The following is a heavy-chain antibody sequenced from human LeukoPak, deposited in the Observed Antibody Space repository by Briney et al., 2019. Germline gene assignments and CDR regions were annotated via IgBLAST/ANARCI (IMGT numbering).Heavy chain of an antibody. D-gene: IGHD7-27*01. Sequence: SVKVSCKASGGTFSNYAISWVRQAPGQGLEWMGGIIPIFGTRNYAQKFQGRVTMTRDTSTSTVYMELSSLRSEDTAVYYCARPWGYGMDVWGQGTTVTVSS. V-gene: IGHV1-69*05. J-gene: IGHJ6*02. CDR1: GGTFSNYA. CDR2: IIPIFGTR. CDR3: ARPWGYGMDV.